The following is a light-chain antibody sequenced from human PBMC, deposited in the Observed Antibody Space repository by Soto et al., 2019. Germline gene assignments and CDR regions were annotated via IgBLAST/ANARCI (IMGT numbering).Light chain of an antibody. CDR2: EVN. CDR3: SSYAGSNNYV. J-gene: IGLJ1*01. CDR1: SSDVVGYDF. Sequence: QSALTQPPSSSGSPGQSVTISCTGTSSDVVGYDFVSWYQQHPGKAPKRMIYEVNKRPSGVPDRFSGSKSGNTASLTVSGLQAEEEADYYCSSYAGSNNYVFGTGTKLTVL. V-gene: IGLV2-8*01.